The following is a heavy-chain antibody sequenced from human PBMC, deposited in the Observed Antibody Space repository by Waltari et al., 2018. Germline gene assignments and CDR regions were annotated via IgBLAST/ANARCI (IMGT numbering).Heavy chain of an antibody. V-gene: IGHV3-21*02. CDR2: ISGDGRYV. D-gene: IGHD3-3*01. Sequence: EMQLVESGGDLVKPGESLRLSCAASGFTLSYYSMNWVRQRPGKGLEWVASISGDGRYVYYADSVKGRLTVSSDKAKNVLFLRVSSLTVEDTAVYYCARDSGGTIFGVGNWFDPWGQGTLVSVSS. CDR1: GFTLSYYS. J-gene: IGHJ5*02. CDR3: ARDSGGTIFGVGNWFDP.